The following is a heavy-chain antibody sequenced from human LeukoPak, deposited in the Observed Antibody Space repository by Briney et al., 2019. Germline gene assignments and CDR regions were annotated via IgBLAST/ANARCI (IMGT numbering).Heavy chain of an antibody. Sequence: PSETLSLTCTVYGGSISSYYWSWSRQPPGKGLEWIGYIYYSGSTNYNPSLKSRVTISVDTSKNQFSLKLSSVTAADTAVYYCARVSSGSFDPWGQGTLVTVSS. J-gene: IGHJ5*02. CDR2: IYYSGST. V-gene: IGHV4-59*01. CDR3: ARVSSGSFDP. CDR1: GGSISSYY. D-gene: IGHD3-22*01.